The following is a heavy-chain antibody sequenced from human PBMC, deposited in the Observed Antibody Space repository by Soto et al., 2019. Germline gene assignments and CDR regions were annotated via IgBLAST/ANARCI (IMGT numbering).Heavy chain of an antibody. J-gene: IGHJ6*02. CDR2: ISYNGSNK. CDR1: GFTFSSYG. Sequence: PGGSLRLSCAASGFTFSSYGMHWVRQAPGQGLEWVADISYNGSNKYYADSVNGRFTISRDNSKTTLYLQKNSLRAEDTDVYYCAKDLWIFGVVNYNAMDIWGRGTTHTVTS. V-gene: IGHV3-30*18. CDR3: AKDLWIFGVVNYNAMDI. D-gene: IGHD3-3*01.